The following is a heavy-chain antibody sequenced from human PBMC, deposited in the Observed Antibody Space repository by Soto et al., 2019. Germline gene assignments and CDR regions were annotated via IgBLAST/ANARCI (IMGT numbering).Heavy chain of an antibody. Sequence: VQLVESGGGLVQPGRSLRLSCAASGFTFDDYAMHWVRQAPGKGLEWVSGISWNSGSIGYADSVKGRFTISRDNAKNSPYLQMDSLSAEGTALYYWVGRGYSGYHDSFYIWGPGTMVTVSS. CDR3: VGRGYSGYHDSFYI. J-gene: IGHJ3*02. V-gene: IGHV3-9*01. CDR2: ISWNSGSI. CDR1: GFTFDDYA. D-gene: IGHD5-12*01.